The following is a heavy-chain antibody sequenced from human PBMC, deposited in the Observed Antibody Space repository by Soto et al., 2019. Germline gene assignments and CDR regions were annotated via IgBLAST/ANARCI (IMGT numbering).Heavy chain of an antibody. CDR3: ARDRPQLGGSSEYYYYGMDV. V-gene: IGHV3-53*01. CDR1: GFTVSSNY. D-gene: IGHD1-26*01. CDR2: IYSGGST. J-gene: IGHJ6*02. Sequence: GGSLRLSCAASGFTVSSNYMSWVRQAPGKGLEWVSVIYSGGSTYYADSVKGRFTISRDNSKNTLYLQMNSLRAEDTAVYYCARDRPQLGGSSEYYYYGMDVWGQGPTVTVSS.